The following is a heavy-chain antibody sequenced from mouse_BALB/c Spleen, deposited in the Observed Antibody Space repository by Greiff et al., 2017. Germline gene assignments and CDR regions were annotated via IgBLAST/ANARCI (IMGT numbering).Heavy chain of an antibody. J-gene: IGHJ2*01. CDR2: IYPGDGDT. V-gene: IGHV1-82*01. CDR1: GYAFSSSW. CDR3: GRGRGNYVDFDY. Sequence: QVQLKQSGPELVKPGASVKISCKASGYAFSSSWMNWVKQRPGQGLEWIGRIYPGDGDTNYNGKFKGKATLTADNSSSTAYMQLSSLTSVDSAVYFGGRGRGNYVDFDYGGQGTTLTVSS. D-gene: IGHD2-1*01.